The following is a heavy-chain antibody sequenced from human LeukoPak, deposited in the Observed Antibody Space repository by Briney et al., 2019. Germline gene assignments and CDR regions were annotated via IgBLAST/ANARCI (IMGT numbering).Heavy chain of an antibody. D-gene: IGHD5-24*01. V-gene: IGHV1-46*01. CDR1: GYTLTGYY. Sequence: ASVKASCKASGYTLTGYYMHWVRQAPGQGLEWRGLINPGGDNTNYAQNFQGRVTMTRDTSASTVYMELSSLRSEDTAIYYCARIRDGYNDAYDIWGQGTVVTVPS. CDR3: ARIRDGYNDAYDI. CDR2: INPGGDNT. J-gene: IGHJ3*02.